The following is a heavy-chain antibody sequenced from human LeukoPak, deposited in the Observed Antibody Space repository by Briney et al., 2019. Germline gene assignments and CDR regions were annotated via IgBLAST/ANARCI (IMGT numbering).Heavy chain of an antibody. Sequence: PSQTLSLTCTVSGGSTSSGGYYWSWIRQPPGKGLEWIGYIYHSGSTYYNPSLKSRVTISVDRSKNQFSLKLSSVTAADTAVYYCARGHRAWSYWGQGTLVTVSS. CDR1: GGSTSSGGYY. CDR2: IYHSGST. V-gene: IGHV4-30-2*01. D-gene: IGHD3-3*01. CDR3: ARGHRAWSY. J-gene: IGHJ4*02.